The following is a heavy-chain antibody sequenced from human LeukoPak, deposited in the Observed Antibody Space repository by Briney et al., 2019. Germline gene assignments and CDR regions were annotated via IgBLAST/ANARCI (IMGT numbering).Heavy chain of an antibody. Sequence: ASVKVSCKATGFTFTSSAMQWVRQDRGQRLEWIGWIVVGSGNTNYAQKFQERVTITRDMSTSTAYMEPSSLRSEDTAVYYCARASFWESPINWFAPWGQGTLVTVSS. D-gene: IGHD3-16*01. CDR3: ARASFWESPINWFAP. CDR2: IVVGSGNT. J-gene: IGHJ5*02. V-gene: IGHV1-58*02. CDR1: GFTFTSSA.